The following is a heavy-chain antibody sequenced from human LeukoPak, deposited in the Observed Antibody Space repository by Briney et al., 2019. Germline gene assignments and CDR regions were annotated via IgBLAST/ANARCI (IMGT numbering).Heavy chain of an antibody. J-gene: IGHJ5*02. CDR2: INPNSGDT. CDR1: GYTLTGYY. CDR3: ARDRTSGYNWFDP. D-gene: IGHD3-22*01. V-gene: IGHV1-2*02. Sequence: ASVTVSCKASGYTLTGYYMHWVRQAPGQGREWMGWINPNSGDTNYAQKFQGRVTMTRDTSISTAYMELSRLTSYDTAMYYCARDRTSGYNWFDPWGQGTLVTVSS.